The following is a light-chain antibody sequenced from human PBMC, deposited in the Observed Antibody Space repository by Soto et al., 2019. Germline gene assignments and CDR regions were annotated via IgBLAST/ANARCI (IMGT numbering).Light chain of an antibody. Sequence: EIVLTQSPGTLSLSPGERATLSCRASQSVSSSYLAWYQQKPGQAPRLLIYGASSRATGIPDRFSGSGSGTDFTLTISRLEPEDFAVYYCQQYGSSLRTFGPGTKGDIK. J-gene: IGKJ3*01. CDR2: GAS. V-gene: IGKV3-20*01. CDR3: QQYGSSLRT. CDR1: QSVSSSY.